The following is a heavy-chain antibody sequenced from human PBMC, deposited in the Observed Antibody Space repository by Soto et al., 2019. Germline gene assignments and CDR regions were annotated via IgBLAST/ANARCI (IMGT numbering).Heavy chain of an antibody. J-gene: IGHJ6*02. Sequence: AGGSLRLSCAASGFTFSSYWMSWVRQAPGKGLEWVANIKQDGSEKYYVDSVKGRFTISRDNAKNSLYLQMNSLRAEDTAVYYCARVGAGDDYYDYYGMDVWGQGTTVTVSS. CDR1: GFTFSSYW. V-gene: IGHV3-7*03. CDR3: ARVGAGDDYYDYYGMDV. D-gene: IGHD3-16*01. CDR2: IKQDGSEK.